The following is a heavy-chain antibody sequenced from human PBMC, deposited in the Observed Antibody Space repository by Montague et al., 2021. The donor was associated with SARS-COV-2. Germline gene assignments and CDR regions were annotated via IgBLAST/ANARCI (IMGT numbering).Heavy chain of an antibody. J-gene: IGHJ4*02. CDR2: LSSGGST. CDR3: ARPGSVSGWFYFDD. D-gene: IGHD6-19*01. CDR1: GESIDRDTYY. Sequence: SETLSLTCIVSGESIDRDTYYWGWIRQSPGKGLEWIGSLSSGGSTYYNPSLRGRVTISMDTSKNHFSLKLNSVTATDTAVYFCARPGSVSGWFYFDDWGQGTLVSVSS. V-gene: IGHV4-39*02.